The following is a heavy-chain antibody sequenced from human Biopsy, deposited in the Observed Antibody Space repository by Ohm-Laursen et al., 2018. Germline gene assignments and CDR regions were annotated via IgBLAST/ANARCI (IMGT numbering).Heavy chain of an antibody. CDR3: ARKIYGDYEVPYSYGMDV. D-gene: IGHD4-17*01. V-gene: IGHV4-59*07. Sequence: SDTLSLTWTVSGGSISSDYWSWIRQTPGKGLEWIGYIYYSGSTNYNPSLKSRVTISVDTSKNQFSLRLNSVTAADTAVYYCARKIYGDYEVPYSYGMDVWGLGTTVTVSS. CDR1: GGSISSDY. J-gene: IGHJ6*02. CDR2: IYYSGST.